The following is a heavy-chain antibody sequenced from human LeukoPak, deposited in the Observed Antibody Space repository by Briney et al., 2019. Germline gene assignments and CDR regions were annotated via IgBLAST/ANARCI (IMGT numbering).Heavy chain of an antibody. Sequence: PGGSLRLSCVTSGFTFSSSAMSWVRQAPGKGLEWVSSISASGDATYYGDSVKGRFTISRDNSMNTLSLQMNILRAGDTAVYFCARAPGSIDPFDVWGQGTMVTVSS. CDR3: ARAPGSIDPFDV. D-gene: IGHD2-15*01. CDR1: GFTFSSSA. J-gene: IGHJ3*01. V-gene: IGHV3-23*01. CDR2: ISASGDAT.